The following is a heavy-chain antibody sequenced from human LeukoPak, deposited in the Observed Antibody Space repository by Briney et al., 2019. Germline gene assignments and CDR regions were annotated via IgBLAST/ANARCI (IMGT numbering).Heavy chain of an antibody. Sequence: GGSLRLSCAASGFTFSSYGMHWVRQAPGKGLEWVAVISYDGSNKYYADSVKGRFTISRDNSKNTLYLQMNSLRAEDTAVYYCAKDRVVDRYNGLDVWGRGTTVTVSS. D-gene: IGHD2-15*01. CDR1: GFTFSSYG. CDR2: ISYDGSNK. V-gene: IGHV3-30*18. CDR3: AKDRVVDRYNGLDV. J-gene: IGHJ6*02.